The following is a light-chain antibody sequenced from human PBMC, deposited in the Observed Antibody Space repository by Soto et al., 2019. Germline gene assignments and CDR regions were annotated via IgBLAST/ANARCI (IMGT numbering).Light chain of an antibody. V-gene: IGLV2-18*01. CDR2: EAS. CDR3: SLYTSENTYV. J-gene: IGLJ1*01. CDR1: STDFVSYNR. Sequence: QSALTQPPSVSGYPGQSVTISCTGTSTDFVSYNRVSWYQQPPGTAPKLIIDEASTRPSGVPDRFSGSKSGNTASLTISGLQAADEADYYCSLYTSENTYVFGTGTKLTVL.